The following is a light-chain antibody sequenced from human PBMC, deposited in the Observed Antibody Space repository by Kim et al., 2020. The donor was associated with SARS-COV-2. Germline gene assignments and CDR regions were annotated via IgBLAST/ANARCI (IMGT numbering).Light chain of an antibody. Sequence: SYELTQPPSMSVALGQTATITCGGDNIENKNVHWYQQKPGQAPVLVIYRDINRPSGIPERFSGSNSGNAATLTISRAQAGDEADYFCQVWDRTTVFGGGTKLNVL. CDR3: QVWDRTTV. CDR1: NIENKN. V-gene: IGLV3-9*01. CDR2: RDI. J-gene: IGLJ2*01.